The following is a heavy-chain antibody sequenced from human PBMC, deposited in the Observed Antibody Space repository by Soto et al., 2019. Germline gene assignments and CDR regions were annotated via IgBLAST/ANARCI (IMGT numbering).Heavy chain of an antibody. CDR2: INHSGST. CDR3: ARDSESGSH. V-gene: IGHV4-34*01. CDR1: GGSFSTYY. Sequence: SETLSLTCAVYGGSFSTYYWNWIRQPPGKGLEWIREINHSGSTNYNPSLKSRVTISEDTSKNQVSLKLSSVTAADTAVYYCARDSESGSHWGQGTLVTVSS. D-gene: IGHD1-26*01. J-gene: IGHJ4*02.